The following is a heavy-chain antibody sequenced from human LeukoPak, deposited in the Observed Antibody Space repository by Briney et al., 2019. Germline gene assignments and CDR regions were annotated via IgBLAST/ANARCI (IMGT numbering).Heavy chain of an antibody. V-gene: IGHV3-74*01. CDR1: GFTFNNYW. J-gene: IGHJ6*02. CDR3: ARRGTGHGMDV. CDR2: INNDGSSA. D-gene: IGHD1-1*01. Sequence: GGSLRLFCAASGFTFNNYWIHWVRQVPGKGLVWVSRINNDGSSASYVDSVEGRFTISRDNAKNTLFLQMNSLRAEDTAVYYCARRGTGHGMDVWGQGTTVIVSS.